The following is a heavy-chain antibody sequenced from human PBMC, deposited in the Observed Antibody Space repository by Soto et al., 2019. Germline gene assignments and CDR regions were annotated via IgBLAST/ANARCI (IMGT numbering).Heavy chain of an antibody. V-gene: IGHV4-61*01. CDR2: VYYSGTP. Sequence: QVQLQESGPGLVKPSETLSLTCTVSGGSVSSATYYWNWIRQPPGKGLEWIGSVYYSGTPNYNPSLKRRVTKSMDTSYNRLSLKLRSVTAADTAVYYCARDLYLRTGPWGMDVWGQGTTVTVSS. J-gene: IGHJ6*02. D-gene: IGHD3-9*01. CDR3: ARDLYLRTGPWGMDV. CDR1: GGSVSSATYY.